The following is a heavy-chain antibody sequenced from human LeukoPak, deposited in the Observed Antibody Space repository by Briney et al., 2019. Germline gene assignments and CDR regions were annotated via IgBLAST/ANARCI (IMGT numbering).Heavy chain of an antibody. Sequence: SVKVSCKASGYTFTSYGISRVRQAPGQGLEWMGGIIPIFGTANYAQKFQGRVTITADESTSTAYMELSSLRSEDTAVYYCARVFHYYFDYWGQGTLVTVSS. CDR3: ARVFHYYFDY. J-gene: IGHJ4*02. D-gene: IGHD3-10*02. CDR1: GYTFTSYG. CDR2: IIPIFGTA. V-gene: IGHV1-69*13.